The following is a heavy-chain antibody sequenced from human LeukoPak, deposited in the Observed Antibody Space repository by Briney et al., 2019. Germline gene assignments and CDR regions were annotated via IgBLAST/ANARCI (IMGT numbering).Heavy chain of an antibody. J-gene: IGHJ4*02. CDR2: ISGSGGST. CDR1: GFTFSSYA. Sequence: PGGSLRLSCEASGFTFSSYAMSWVRQAPGKGLEWVSAISGSGGSTYYADSVKGRFTISRDNSKNTLYLQMNSLRAEDTAVYYCAKDGGRSQLRKFDYWGQGTLVTVSS. CDR3: AKDGGRSQLRKFDY. D-gene: IGHD3-16*01. V-gene: IGHV3-23*01.